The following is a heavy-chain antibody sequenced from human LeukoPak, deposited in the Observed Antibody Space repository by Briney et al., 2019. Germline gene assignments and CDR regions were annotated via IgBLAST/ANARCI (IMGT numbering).Heavy chain of an antibody. CDR3: ARGDLFLGY. D-gene: IGHD3-10*01. V-gene: IGHV1-69*04. J-gene: IGHJ4*02. CDR2: IIPILGIA. Sequence: SVKVSCKAPGYTFTRYGISWVRQAPGQGLEWMGRIIPILGIANYAQKFQGRVTITADKSTSTAYMELSSLRSEDTAVYYCARGDLFLGYWGQGTLVTVSS. CDR1: GYTFTRYG.